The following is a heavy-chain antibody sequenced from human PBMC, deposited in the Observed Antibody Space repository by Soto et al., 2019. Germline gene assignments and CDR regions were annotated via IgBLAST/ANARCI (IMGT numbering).Heavy chain of an antibody. J-gene: IGHJ6*02. Sequence: GSLRLSCAASGFTFSSYGIHWVRQPPGKGLEWVAVISYDGSNKYFADSVKGRSTISRDNSKNTLYLQMDSLRPEDTAVYYCAKDITVTPTRYYYGLDVWGQGTTVTVSS. CDR3: AKDITVTPTRYYYGLDV. V-gene: IGHV3-30*18. CDR2: ISYDGSNK. CDR1: GFTFSSYG. D-gene: IGHD2-21*02.